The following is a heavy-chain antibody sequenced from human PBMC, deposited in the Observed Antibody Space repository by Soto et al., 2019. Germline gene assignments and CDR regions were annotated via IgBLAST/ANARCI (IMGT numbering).Heavy chain of an antibody. Sequence: GGSLRLSCAASGFTFSSYAMSWVRQAPGKGLEWVSAIGGSGGSTYYADSVKGRFTISRDNSKSTLYLQMNSLRAEDTAVYYCAKDATYYDFWSGYYGADAFDIWGQGTMVTVSS. D-gene: IGHD3-3*01. CDR2: IGGSGGST. J-gene: IGHJ3*02. CDR3: AKDATYYDFWSGYYGADAFDI. CDR1: GFTFSSYA. V-gene: IGHV3-23*01.